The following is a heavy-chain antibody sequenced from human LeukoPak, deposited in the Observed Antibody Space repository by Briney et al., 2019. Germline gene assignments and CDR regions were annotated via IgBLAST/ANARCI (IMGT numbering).Heavy chain of an antibody. CDR1: GFTFSSNA. CDR3: AKRPTLTTVDY. J-gene: IGHJ4*02. CDR2: ISGNGGST. Sequence: PGGPLRLSCAASGFTFSSNAMSWVRQSPGKGLEWVSTISGNGGSTYYADSVKGRFTVSRDNSENTLYLQMNSLRVEDTAVYYCAKRPTLTTVDYWGQGTLVTVSS. V-gene: IGHV3-23*01. D-gene: IGHD4-17*01.